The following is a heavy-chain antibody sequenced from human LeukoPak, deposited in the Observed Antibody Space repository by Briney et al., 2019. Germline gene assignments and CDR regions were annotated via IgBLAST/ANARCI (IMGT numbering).Heavy chain of an antibody. V-gene: IGHV4-59*12. Sequence: SETLSLTCTVSGGSISSYYWSWIRQPPGKGLEWIGSVYYSGTTYYNPSLKSRVTISADTSKNQLSLKLSSVTAADTAVYFCARSSANYYMDVWGKGTTVTVSS. J-gene: IGHJ6*03. CDR2: VYYSGTT. CDR1: GGSISSYY. CDR3: ARSSANYYMDV.